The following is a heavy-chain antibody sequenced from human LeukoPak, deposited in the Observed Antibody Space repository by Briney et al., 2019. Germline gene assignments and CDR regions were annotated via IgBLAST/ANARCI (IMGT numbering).Heavy chain of an antibody. D-gene: IGHD7-27*01. CDR1: GYTFTSYD. J-gene: IGHJ5*02. V-gene: IGHV1-8*01. Sequence: ASVKVSCKASGYTFTSYDINWVRQATGQGLEWIGWMNPNSGNTGYAQKFQGRVTMTRNTSISTAYMELSSLRSEDTAVYYCARGRELGKRLIWFDPWGQGTLVTVSS. CDR3: ARGRELGKRLIWFDP. CDR2: MNPNSGNT.